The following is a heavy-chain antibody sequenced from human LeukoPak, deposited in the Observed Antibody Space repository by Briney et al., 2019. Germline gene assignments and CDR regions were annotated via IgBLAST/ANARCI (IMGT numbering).Heavy chain of an antibody. V-gene: IGHV3-7*01. CDR1: GFMLIKYW. CDR2: IKGDGIEK. CDR3: AREINWGSGALDV. Sequence: GGYLRLYCTGSGFMLIKYWVTWLRQAPGKGLEWAPNIKGDGIEKYYVDSVKGRFTISRDNAGNSLFLHANSLRAADTSMYDCAREINWGSGALDVWGQGTMVTVS. D-gene: IGHD7-27*01. J-gene: IGHJ3*01.